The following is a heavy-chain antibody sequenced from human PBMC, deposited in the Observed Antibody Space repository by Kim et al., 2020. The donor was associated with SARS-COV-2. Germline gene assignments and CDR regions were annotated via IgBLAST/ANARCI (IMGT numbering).Heavy chain of an antibody. J-gene: IGHJ4*02. D-gene: IGHD6-13*01. Sequence: GGSLRLSCAASGFTFSSYAMHWVRQAPGKGLEWVAVISYDGSNKYYADSVKGRFTISRDNSKNTLYLQMNSLRAEDTAVYYCARDDHILEPQSEIAAAGSSWGQGTLVTVSS. V-gene: IGHV3-30-3*01. CDR2: ISYDGSNK. CDR1: GFTFSSYA. CDR3: ARDDHILEPQSEIAAAGSS.